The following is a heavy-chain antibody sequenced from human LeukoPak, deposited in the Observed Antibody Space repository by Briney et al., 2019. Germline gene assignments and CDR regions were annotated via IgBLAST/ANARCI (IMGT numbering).Heavy chain of an antibody. CDR1: GFTFSSYS. V-gene: IGHV3-23*01. CDR3: AKVRSGVAAAGTNY. J-gene: IGHJ4*02. D-gene: IGHD6-13*01. CDR2: ISDSGGTT. Sequence: PGGSLRLSCAASGFTFSSYSMNWVRQAPGKGLEWVSSISDSGGTTYYADSVKGRFTISRDNSQNTVYMQMNSLRAEDTAVYYCAKVRSGVAAAGTNYWGQGTLITVSS.